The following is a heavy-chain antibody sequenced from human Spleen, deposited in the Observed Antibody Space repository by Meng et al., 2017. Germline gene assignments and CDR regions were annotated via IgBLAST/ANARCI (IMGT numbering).Heavy chain of an antibody. D-gene: IGHD3-10*01. CDR3: AREGGYYSGSGSLASPYYLDY. V-gene: IGHV3-20*04. J-gene: IGHJ4*02. CDR2: INWNGGST. CDR1: GLTSDDYD. Sequence: GGSLRLSCAASGLTSDDYDMSWVRQAPGKGLEWVSGINWNGGSTGYADSVKGRYTISRDNAKNSLYLQMNSLKAEDTALYYCAREGGYYSGSGSLASPYYLDYWGQGTLVTVSS.